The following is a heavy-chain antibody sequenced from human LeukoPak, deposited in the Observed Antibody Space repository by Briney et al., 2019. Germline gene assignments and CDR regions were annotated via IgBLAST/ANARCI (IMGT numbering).Heavy chain of an antibody. D-gene: IGHD2-2*01. J-gene: IGHJ4*02. CDR3: AKGKDIVVVPAAVDY. CDR2: ISWNSGSI. Sequence: AGGSLRLSCAASGFTFSSYAMHWVRQAPGKGLEWASGISWNSGSIGYADSVKGRFTISRDNAKNSLYLQMNSLRAEDTALYYCAKGKDIVVVPAAVDYWGQGTLVTVSS. V-gene: IGHV3-9*01. CDR1: GFTFSSYA.